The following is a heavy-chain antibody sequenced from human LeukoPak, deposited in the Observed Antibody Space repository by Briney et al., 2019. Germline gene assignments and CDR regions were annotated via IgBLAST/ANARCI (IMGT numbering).Heavy chain of an antibody. CDR2: IYYSGST. J-gene: IGHJ6*03. CDR3: ARAPISSGPHYYYMDV. CDR1: GGSISSSSYY. Sequence: SETLSLTCTVSGGSISSSSYYWGWIRQPPGKGLEWIGSIYYSGSTYYNPSLKSRVTISVDTSKNQFSLKLSSVTAADTAVYYCARAPISSGPHYYYMDVWGKGTTVTVSS. D-gene: IGHD6-19*01. V-gene: IGHV4-39*07.